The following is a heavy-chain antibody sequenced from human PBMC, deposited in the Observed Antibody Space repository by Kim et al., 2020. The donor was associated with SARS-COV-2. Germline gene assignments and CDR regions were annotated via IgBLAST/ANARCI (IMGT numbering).Heavy chain of an antibody. CDR3: TRPLREGDYGWGKDY. Sequence: GGSLRLSCAASGFTFSGSAMHWVRQASGKGLEWVGRIRSKANSYATAYAASVKGRFTISRDDSKNTAYLQMNSLKTEDTAVYYCTRPLREGDYGWGKDYWGQGTLVTVSS. CDR2: IRSKANSYAT. V-gene: IGHV3-73*01. J-gene: IGHJ4*02. D-gene: IGHD4-17*01. CDR1: GFTFSGSA.